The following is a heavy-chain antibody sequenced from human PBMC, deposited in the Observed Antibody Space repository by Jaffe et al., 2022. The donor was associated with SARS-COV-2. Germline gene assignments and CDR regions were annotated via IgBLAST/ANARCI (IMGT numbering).Heavy chain of an antibody. CDR1: GFTFSSYA. Sequence: QVQLVESGGGVVQPGRSLRLSCAASGFTFSSYAMHWVRQAPGKGLEWVAVVSYDGSNKYYADSVKGRFTISRDNSKNTLYLQMNSLRAEDTAVYYCASGVKGSGWYYPDYWGQGTLVTVSS. D-gene: IGHD6-19*01. CDR2: VSYDGSNK. V-gene: IGHV3-30-3*01. CDR3: ASGVKGSGWYYPDY. J-gene: IGHJ4*02.